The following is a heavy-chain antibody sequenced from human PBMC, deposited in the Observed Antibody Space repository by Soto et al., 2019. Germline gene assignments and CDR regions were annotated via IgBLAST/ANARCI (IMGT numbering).Heavy chain of an antibody. Sequence: ASVKVSCNVSGYTLTELSMHWVRQAPGKGLEWMGGFDPEDGDTIYAQKVQGRVTMTEDTSTDTAYMELSSLRSADTAVYYCATVYCSSTSCYREEHWFDPWGQGTLVTVCS. CDR2: FDPEDGDT. CDR1: GYTLTELS. J-gene: IGHJ5*02. V-gene: IGHV1-24*01. D-gene: IGHD2-2*01. CDR3: ATVYCSSTSCYREEHWFDP.